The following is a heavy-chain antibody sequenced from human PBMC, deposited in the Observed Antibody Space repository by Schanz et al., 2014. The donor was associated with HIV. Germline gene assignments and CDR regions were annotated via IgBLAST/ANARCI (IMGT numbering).Heavy chain of an antibody. J-gene: IGHJ4*02. D-gene: IGHD2-2*01. CDR2: ISYDGSNK. CDR1: GFIFRTHG. Sequence: QVQLVETGGGVVQPGRSLRLSCAASGFIFRTHGMHWVRQAPGKGLEGVAVISYDGSNKYYGDSVKGRFTISRDNSKNTLYLQMNSLRREDTAVYYCAKVGRIYSTTWIDYWGQGTLVTVSS. CDR3: AKVGRIYSTTWIDY. V-gene: IGHV3-30*18.